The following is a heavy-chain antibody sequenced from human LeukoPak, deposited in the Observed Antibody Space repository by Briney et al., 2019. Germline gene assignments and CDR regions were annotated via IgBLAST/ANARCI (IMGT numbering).Heavy chain of an antibody. CDR3: AREYSSSSGLRAFDI. CDR1: GFTFSSYS. D-gene: IGHD6-6*01. CDR2: ISSSSSTI. J-gene: IGHJ3*02. V-gene: IGHV3-48*01. Sequence: QPGGSLRLSCAASGFTFSSYSMNWVRQAPGKGLEWVSYISSSSSTIYYADSEKGRFTISRDNAKTSLFLQMHSLRAEDTAVYYCAREYSSSSGLRAFDIWGQGTMVTVSS.